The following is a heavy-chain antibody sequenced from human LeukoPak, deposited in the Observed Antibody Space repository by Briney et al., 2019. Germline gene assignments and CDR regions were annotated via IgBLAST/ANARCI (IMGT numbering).Heavy chain of an antibody. CDR1: GGSISSGGYS. J-gene: IGHJ3*02. CDR3: ARGRWVDYGGNSDAFDI. D-gene: IGHD4-23*01. V-gene: IGHV4-30-2*01. Sequence: SETLSLTCAVSGGSISSGGYSWRWIRQPPGKGLEWIGYIYHSGSTYYNPSLKSRVTISVDRSKNQFSLKLSSVTAADTAVYYCARGRWVDYGGNSDAFDIWGQGTMVTVSS. CDR2: IYHSGST.